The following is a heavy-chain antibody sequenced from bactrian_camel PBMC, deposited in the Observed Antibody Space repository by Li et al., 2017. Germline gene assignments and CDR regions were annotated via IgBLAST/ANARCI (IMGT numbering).Heavy chain of an antibody. Sequence: DVQLVESGVGTAQAGGSLRLSCAASFVPSDYYMAWFRQAPGNEREGVAALADNGGSPFATYADSVKGRFAISQDNAKNTVYLQMNRLKSEDTAMYYCAADVGSMSGNCQPNYWGQGTQVTVSS. V-gene: IGHV3S40*01. J-gene: IGHJ4*01. CDR2: LADNGGSPFA. CDR1: FVPSDYY. D-gene: IGHD6*01. CDR3: AADVGSMSGNCQPNY.